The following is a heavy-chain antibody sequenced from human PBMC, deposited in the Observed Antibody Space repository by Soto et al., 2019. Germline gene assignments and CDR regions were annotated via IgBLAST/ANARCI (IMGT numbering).Heavy chain of an antibody. CDR3: ARAPQTTVTMGKRGYYYGMDV. CDR2: IYYSGST. J-gene: IGHJ6*02. V-gene: IGHV4-30-4*01. Sequence: KTSETLSLTCTVSGGSISSGDYYWSWIRQPPGKGLEWIGYIYYSGSTYYNPSLKSRVAISVDTSKNQFSLKLSSVTAADTAVYYCARAPQTTVTMGKRGYYYGMDVWGQGTTVTVSS. CDR1: GGSISSGDYY. D-gene: IGHD4-17*01.